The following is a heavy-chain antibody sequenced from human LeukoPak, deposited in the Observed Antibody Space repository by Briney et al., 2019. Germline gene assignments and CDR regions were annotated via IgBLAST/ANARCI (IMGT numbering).Heavy chain of an antibody. D-gene: IGHD1/OR15-1a*01. CDR3: ARHSGMEQWPFDY. Sequence: GESRKISCKGSGYSFTSYWIGWGRQMPGKGLEWMGIIYPGDSDTRYSPSFQGQVTISADKSISTAYLQWSSLKASDTAMYYCARHSGMEQWPFDYWGQGTLVTVSS. CDR1: GYSFTSYW. CDR2: IYPGDSDT. J-gene: IGHJ4*02. V-gene: IGHV5-51*01.